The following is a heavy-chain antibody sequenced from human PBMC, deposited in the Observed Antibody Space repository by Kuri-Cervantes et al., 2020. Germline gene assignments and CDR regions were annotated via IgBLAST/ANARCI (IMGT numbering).Heavy chain of an antibody. CDR2: ISGSGGST. CDR3: ARGSGGATIDYYYYGMDV. Sequence: GESLKISCAASGFTFSSYAMSWVRQAPGKGLEWVSAISGSGGSTYYADSVKGRFTISRDNAKNSLYLQMNSLRAEDTAVYYCARGSGGATIDYYYYGMDVWGQGTTVTVSS. V-gene: IGHV3-23*01. J-gene: IGHJ6*02. D-gene: IGHD1-26*01. CDR1: GFTFSSYA.